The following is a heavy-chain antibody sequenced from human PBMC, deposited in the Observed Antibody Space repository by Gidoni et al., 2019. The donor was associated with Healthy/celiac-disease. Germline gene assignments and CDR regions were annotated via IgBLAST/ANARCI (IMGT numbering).Heavy chain of an antibody. CDR2: IYYSGST. CDR3: ASHGYSSSDGAFDI. D-gene: IGHD6-13*01. J-gene: IGHJ3*02. Sequence: QVQLQESGPGLVKPSETLSLPCTVSGGSISSYYWSWIRQPPGKGLEWIGYIYYSGSTNYNPSLKSRVTISVDTSKNQFSLKLSSVTAADTAVYYCASHGYSSSDGAFDIWGQGTMVTVSS. V-gene: IGHV4-59*01. CDR1: GGSISSYY.